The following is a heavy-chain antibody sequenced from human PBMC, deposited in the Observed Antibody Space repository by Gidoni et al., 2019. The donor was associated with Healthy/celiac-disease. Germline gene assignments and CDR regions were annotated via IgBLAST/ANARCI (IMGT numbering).Heavy chain of an antibody. V-gene: IGHV4-39*01. J-gene: IGHJ4*02. D-gene: IGHD3-22*01. CDR3: ASSYYDSSGARLG. CDR1: GGSISSSSYY. CDR2: IYYSGST. Sequence: QLQLQESGPGLVKPSETLSLTCTVSGGSISSSSYYWGWIRQPPGKGLEWIGSIYYSGSTYYNPSLKSRVTISVDTSKNQFSLKLSSVTAADTAVYYCASSYYDSSGARLGWGQGTLVTVSS.